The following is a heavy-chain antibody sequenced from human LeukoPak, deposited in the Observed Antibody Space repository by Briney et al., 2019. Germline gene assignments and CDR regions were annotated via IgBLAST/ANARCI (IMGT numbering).Heavy chain of an antibody. D-gene: IGHD3-22*01. V-gene: IGHV3-23*01. CDR1: GFTFSSYA. CDR3: AKDLDSTGYYSYGYWGHGY. J-gene: IGHJ4*02. Sequence: GGSLTLSCAASGFTFSSYAMNWVRQAQGKGLEWVSLISTSGRAQYADSVKGRFTISRDNSKNTLYLQMNSLRDEDTAVYHCAKDLDSTGYYSYGYWGHGYWGQGTLVTVSS. CDR2: ISTSGRA.